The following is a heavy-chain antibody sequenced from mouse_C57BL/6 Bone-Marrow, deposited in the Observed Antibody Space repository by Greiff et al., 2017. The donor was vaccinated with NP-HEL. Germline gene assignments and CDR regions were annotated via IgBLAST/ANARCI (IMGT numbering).Heavy chain of an antibody. J-gene: IGHJ3*01. CDR1: GYTFTSYT. D-gene: IGHD4-1*01. CDR3: AGTWFAY. Sequence: VKLVESGAELARPGASVKMSCKASGYTFTSYTMHWVKQRPGQGLEWIGYINPSSGYTKYNQKFKDKATLTADKSSSTAYMQLSSLTSEDSAVYYCAGTWFAYWGQGTLVTVSA. V-gene: IGHV1-4*01. CDR2: INPSSGYT.